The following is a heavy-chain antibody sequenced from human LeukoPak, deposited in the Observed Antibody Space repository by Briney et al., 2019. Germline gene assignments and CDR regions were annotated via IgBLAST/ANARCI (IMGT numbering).Heavy chain of an antibody. V-gene: IGHV1-8*01. CDR3: AGAAAQRKNWFDP. J-gene: IGHJ5*02. Sequence: ASVKVSCKASGYTFTSYDINWVRQATGQGLEWMGWMNPNSGNTGYAQKFQGRVTMTRNTSISTAYIELSGLRSEDTAVYYCAGAAAQRKNWFDPWGQGTLVTVSS. D-gene: IGHD6-13*01. CDR1: GYTFTSYD. CDR2: MNPNSGNT.